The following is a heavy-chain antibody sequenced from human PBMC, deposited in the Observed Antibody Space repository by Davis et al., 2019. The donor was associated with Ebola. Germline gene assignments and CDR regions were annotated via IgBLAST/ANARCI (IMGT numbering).Heavy chain of an antibody. CDR1: GGSFSGYY. CDR2: INHSGST. CDR3: NRPGVDSLTLED. V-gene: IGHV4-34*03. D-gene: IGHD5-12*01. J-gene: IGHJ4*02. Sequence: SETLSLTCAVYGGSFSGYYWNWFRQPPGKGLEWIGEINHSGSTNYNPSLKSRVTISVDTSKNQFSLKLSSVTAEDTAVYYCNRPGVDSLTLEDWGQGTLVTVSS.